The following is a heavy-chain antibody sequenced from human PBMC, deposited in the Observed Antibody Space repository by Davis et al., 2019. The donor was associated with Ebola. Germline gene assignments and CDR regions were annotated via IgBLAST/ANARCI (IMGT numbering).Heavy chain of an antibody. CDR1: GGTFSSYA. V-gene: IGHV1-69*13. CDR3: ARDGNSGYDGVWFDP. CDR2: IIPIFGTA. Sequence: AASVKVSCKASGGTFSSYAISWVRQAPGQGLEWMGGIIPIFGTANYAQKFQGRVTITADESTSTAYMELSSLRSEDTAVYYCARDGNSGYDGVWFDPWGQGTLVTVSS. D-gene: IGHD5-12*01. J-gene: IGHJ5*02.